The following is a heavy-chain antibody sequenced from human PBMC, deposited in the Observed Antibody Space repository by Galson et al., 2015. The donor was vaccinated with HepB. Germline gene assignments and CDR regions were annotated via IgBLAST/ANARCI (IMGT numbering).Heavy chain of an antibody. CDR2: INHRGST. J-gene: IGHJ4*02. V-gene: IGHV4-34*01. D-gene: IGHD6-13*01. CDR1: GGSFSGYY. CDR3: ARGVAAAGAFSE. Sequence: SETLSLTCAVYGGSFSGYYWSWIRQPPGKGLEWIGEINHRGSTNYNPSLKSRVTISVDTSKNHFSLKLSSVTAADTAVYYCARGVAAAGAFSEWGQGTLVTVSS.